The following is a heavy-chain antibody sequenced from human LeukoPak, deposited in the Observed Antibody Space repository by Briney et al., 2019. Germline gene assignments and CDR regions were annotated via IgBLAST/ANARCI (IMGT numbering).Heavy chain of an antibody. CDR2: IYHSGST. Sequence: PSETLSLTCAVSGGSISSSNWWSWVRRPPGKGREWIGEIYHSGSTNYNPSLKSRVTISVDKSKNQFSLKLSSVTAADTAVYYCARVKIYQQQLVLDYWGQGTLVTVSS. V-gene: IGHV4-4*02. CDR1: GGSISSSNW. J-gene: IGHJ4*02. CDR3: ARVKIYQQQLVLDY. D-gene: IGHD6-13*01.